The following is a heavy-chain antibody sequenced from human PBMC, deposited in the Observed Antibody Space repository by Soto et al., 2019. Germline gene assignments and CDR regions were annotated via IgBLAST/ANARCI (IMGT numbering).Heavy chain of an antibody. Sequence: QVQLQESGPGLVKPSETLSLTCAVSGGSISSSNWWTWVRHPPGKGLEWIGEISHSGTTYYNPSLKSRVDISIARSKNHFSLKLSSVTAADTAVYYCARVRAGCSATSCYLDPWGQGTLFTVSS. CDR1: GGSISSSNW. CDR3: ARVRAGCSATSCYLDP. CDR2: ISHSGTT. V-gene: IGHV4-4*02. D-gene: IGHD2-2*01. J-gene: IGHJ5*02.